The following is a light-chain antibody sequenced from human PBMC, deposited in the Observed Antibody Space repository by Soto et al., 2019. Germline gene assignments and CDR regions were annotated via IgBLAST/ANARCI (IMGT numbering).Light chain of an antibody. V-gene: IGKV3-20*01. J-gene: IGKJ4*01. Sequence: EIVLTQSPDTLSLSPGERATLSCRASQSVRADYLTWYQQRRGQPPRLLIYGASNRATGIPDRFSGSGSGTDFTLTISRLEPEDFAVYYCQHYGTSLTFGGGAKFEI. CDR2: GAS. CDR1: QSVRADY. CDR3: QHYGTSLT.